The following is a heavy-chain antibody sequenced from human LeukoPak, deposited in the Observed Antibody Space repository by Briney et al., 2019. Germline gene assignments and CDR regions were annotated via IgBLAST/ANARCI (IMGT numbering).Heavy chain of an antibody. J-gene: IGHJ3*02. V-gene: IGHV1-69*04. Sequence: SVKVSCKASGGTFSSYAISWVRQAPGQGLEWMGRIIPILGIANYAQKFQGRVTITADKYTSTAYMELSSLRSEDTAVYYCARDMYSGSYYDAFDIWGQGTMVTVSS. CDR2: IIPILGIA. D-gene: IGHD1-26*01. CDR3: ARDMYSGSYYDAFDI. CDR1: GGTFSSYA.